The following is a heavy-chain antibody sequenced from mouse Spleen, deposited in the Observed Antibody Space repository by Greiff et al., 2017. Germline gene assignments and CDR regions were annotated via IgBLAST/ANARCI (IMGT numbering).Heavy chain of an antibody. CDR1: GFTFSSYA. D-gene: IGHD2-10*01. CDR3: ARQTYYGNYFDY. CDR2: ISSGGGNT. V-gene: IGHV5-9*01. Sequence: EVMLVESGGGLVKLGGSLKLSCAASGFTFSSYAMSWVRQTPEKRLEWVATISSGGGNTYYPDSVKGRFTISRDNAKNTLYLQMSSLKSEDTAMYYCARQTYYGNYFDYWGQGTTLTVSS. J-gene: IGHJ2*01.